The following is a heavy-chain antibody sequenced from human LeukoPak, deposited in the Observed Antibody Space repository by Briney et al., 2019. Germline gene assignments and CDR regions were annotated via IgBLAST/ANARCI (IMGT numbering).Heavy chain of an antibody. D-gene: IGHD3-16*01. J-gene: IGHJ4*02. CDR1: GGSISTSNYY. CDR3: ARELRRGSFDS. CDR2: IYTSGST. Sequence: SETLSLTCTVSGGSISTSNYYWTWIQQPAGKGLEWIGRIYTSGSTNYNPSLKSRVTISVDTSKNQFSLKLSSVTAADTAVYYCARELRRGSFDSWGQGALVTVSS. V-gene: IGHV4-61*02.